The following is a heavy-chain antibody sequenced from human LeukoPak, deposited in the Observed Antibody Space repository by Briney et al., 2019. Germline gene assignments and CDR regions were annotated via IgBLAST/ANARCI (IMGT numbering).Heavy chain of an antibody. CDR3: ARGPWGMVRGNAFDI. CDR2: IYTSGST. Sequence: SETLSLTCTVSGGSISSYYWSWIRQPAGKGLEWIGRIYTSGSTNYNPSLKSRVTMSVDTSKNQFSLKLSSVTAADTAVYYCARGPWGMVRGNAFDIWGQGTMVTVSS. V-gene: IGHV4-4*07. J-gene: IGHJ3*02. D-gene: IGHD3-10*01. CDR1: GGSISSYY.